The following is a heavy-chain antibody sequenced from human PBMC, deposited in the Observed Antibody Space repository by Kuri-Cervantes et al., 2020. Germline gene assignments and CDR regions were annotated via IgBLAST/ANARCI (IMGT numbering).Heavy chain of an antibody. CDR2: IIPIFGTA. V-gene: IGHV1-69*05. CDR3: ARGKRRNDAFDI. Sequence: SVKVSCKASGGTFSSYAISWVRQAPGQGLEWMGGIIPIFGTANYAQKFQGRVTMTRDTSTSTVYMELSSLRSEDTAVYYCARGKRRNDAFDIWGQGTMVTVSS. J-gene: IGHJ3*02. CDR1: GGTFSSYA.